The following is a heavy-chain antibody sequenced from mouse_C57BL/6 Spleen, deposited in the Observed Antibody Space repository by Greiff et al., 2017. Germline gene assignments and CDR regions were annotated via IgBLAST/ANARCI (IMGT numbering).Heavy chain of an antibody. CDR2: IYPGSGNT. D-gene: IGHD1-1*01. Sequence: QVQLQQSGAELVRPGASVKLSCKASGYTFTDYYINWVKQRPGQGLEWIARIYPGSGNTYYNEKFKGKATLTAEKSSSTASMQLSSLTSEDSAVYFCASTTVVSPYFDYWGQGTTLTVSS. CDR1: GYTFTDYY. J-gene: IGHJ2*01. CDR3: ASTTVVSPYFDY. V-gene: IGHV1-76*01.